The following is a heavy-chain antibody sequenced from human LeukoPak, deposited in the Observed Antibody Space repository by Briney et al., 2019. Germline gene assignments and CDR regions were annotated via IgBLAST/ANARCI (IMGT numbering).Heavy chain of an antibody. V-gene: IGHV3-74*01. J-gene: IGHJ6*02. CDR1: GFTFSSYW. Sequence: PGGSLRLSCAASGFTFSSYWMHWVRQAPGKGLVCVSHINEDGSRTDYADSVKGRFTMSRDNAKNTLYLQMNSLRGEDTAVYYCARAPYYNGMDVWGQGTTVTVSS. CDR3: ARAPYYNGMDV. CDR2: INEDGSRT.